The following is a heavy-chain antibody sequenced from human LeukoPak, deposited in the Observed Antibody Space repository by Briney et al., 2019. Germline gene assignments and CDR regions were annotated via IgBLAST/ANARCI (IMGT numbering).Heavy chain of an antibody. Sequence: GGSLRLSCAGSGFTFDDYAMHWVRQGPGKGLEWVSSINWNSGSIDYADSVRGRFTISRDNAKNSLYLQMNSLRAEDMALYYCTKGNSYTKTYYFDYWGQGTLVTVSS. CDR2: INWNSGSI. CDR1: GFTFDDYA. CDR3: TKGNSYTKTYYFDY. D-gene: IGHD1-7*01. J-gene: IGHJ4*02. V-gene: IGHV3-9*03.